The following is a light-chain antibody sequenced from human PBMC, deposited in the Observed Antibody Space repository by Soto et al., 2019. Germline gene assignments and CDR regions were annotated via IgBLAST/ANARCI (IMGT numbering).Light chain of an antibody. CDR2: DVS. CDR1: SSDVGDYNY. Sequence: QSALTQPRSVSGSPGQSVTISCTGTSSDVGDYNYVSWYQQHPGKAPKLMIHDVSKRPSGVPYRFSGAKSGNTASLTISGLQAEDEADYYCCSYAGSYGDVFGTGTKLTVL. CDR3: CSYAGSYGDV. J-gene: IGLJ1*01. V-gene: IGLV2-11*01.